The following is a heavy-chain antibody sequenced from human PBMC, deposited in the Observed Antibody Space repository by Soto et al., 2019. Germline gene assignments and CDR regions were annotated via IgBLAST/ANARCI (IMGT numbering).Heavy chain of an antibody. J-gene: IGHJ4*02. D-gene: IGHD1-26*01. CDR1: GFTFSIYS. CDR3: ARDRGSYIFEY. V-gene: IGHV3-21*01. Sequence: GGSLVLCCASSGFTFSIYSMNWVRQAPGKGLEWVSSISSSSSYIYYADSVKGRFTISRDKAKNSLYLQMNSLRAEDTAVYYCARDRGSYIFEYWGQGTLVTVS. CDR2: ISSSSSYI.